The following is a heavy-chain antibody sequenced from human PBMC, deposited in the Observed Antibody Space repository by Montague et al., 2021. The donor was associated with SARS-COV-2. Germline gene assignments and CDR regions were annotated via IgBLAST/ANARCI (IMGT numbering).Heavy chain of an antibody. CDR2: IDWDDDK. D-gene: IGHD3-22*01. V-gene: IGHV2-70*11. Sequence: PALVKPTQTLTLTCTFSGFSLSTSGMCVSWICQPPGKALEWLARIDWDDDKYYSTSLKTRLTISKDTSKNQVVLTMTNMDPVDTATYYCARTPYYYDSSGYYYGAFDIWGQGTMVTVSS. J-gene: IGHJ3*02. CDR3: ARTPYYYDSSGYYYGAFDI. CDR1: GFSLSTSGMC.